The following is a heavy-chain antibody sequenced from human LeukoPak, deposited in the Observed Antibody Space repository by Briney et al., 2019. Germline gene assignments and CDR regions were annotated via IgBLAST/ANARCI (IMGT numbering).Heavy chain of an antibody. CDR2: INHSGST. CDR3: AKSDYYGASDY. V-gene: IGHV4-34*01. CDR1: GGSFSGYY. Sequence: SETLSLTCAVYGGSFSGYYWSWIRQPPGKGLEWIGEINHSGSTNYNPSLKSRVTISVDTFRNQFSLKLTSVTAADTAIYYCAKSDYYGASDYWGQGTLVTVSS. D-gene: IGHD3-10*01. J-gene: IGHJ4*02.